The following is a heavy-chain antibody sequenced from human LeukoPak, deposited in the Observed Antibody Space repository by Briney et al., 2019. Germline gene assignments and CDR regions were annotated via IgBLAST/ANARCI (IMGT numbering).Heavy chain of an antibody. D-gene: IGHD2-2*01. CDR1: GFSFNNYY. CDR3: AKLLGVVPAAMRDWFDP. CDR2: ISSTVGTT. Sequence: GGSLRLSCEASGFSFNNYYMTWIRQAPGKGLEWISYISSTVGTTYYTDSVRGQFTISRDNAKNLLYLQMNSLRAEDTAVYYCAKLLGVVPAAMRDWFDPWGQGTLVTVSS. J-gene: IGHJ5*02. V-gene: IGHV3-11*01.